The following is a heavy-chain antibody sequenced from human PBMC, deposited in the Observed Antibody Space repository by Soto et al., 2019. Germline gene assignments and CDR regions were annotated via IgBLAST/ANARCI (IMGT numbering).Heavy chain of an antibody. CDR3: GRGTGGGSLYNWFDP. J-gene: IGHJ5*02. V-gene: IGHV3-30-3*01. CDR2: ISYDGSNK. Sequence: GGSLRLSCAASGFTFSSYAMHWVRQAPGKGLEWVAVISYDGSNKYYADSVKGRFTISRDNSKNTLYLQMNSLRAEDTAVYYCGRGTGGGSLYNWFDPWGQGTLVTVSS. D-gene: IGHD1-26*01. CDR1: GFTFSSYA.